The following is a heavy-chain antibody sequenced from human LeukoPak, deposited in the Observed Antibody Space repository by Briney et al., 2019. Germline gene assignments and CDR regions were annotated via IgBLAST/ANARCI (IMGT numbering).Heavy chain of an antibody. V-gene: IGHV3-21*01. CDR1: GFTFSSYT. Sequence: GGSLRLSCAASGFTFSSYTMNWVRQAPGKGLEWVSSISSSSSYIYHADSVKGRFTISRYNAKNSLYLQMNSLRAEDTGVYYCARDLQQLALWGQGTLVTVSS. CDR2: ISSSSSYI. J-gene: IGHJ4*02. CDR3: ARDLQQLAL. D-gene: IGHD6-13*01.